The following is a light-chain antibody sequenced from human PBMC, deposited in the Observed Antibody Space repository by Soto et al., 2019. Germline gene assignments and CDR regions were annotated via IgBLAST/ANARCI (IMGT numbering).Light chain of an antibody. CDR1: QSFNSIY. V-gene: IGKV3-15*01. J-gene: IGKJ1*01. Sequence: ESVLTQSPRTVSLCPGERATLSCRTSQSFNSIYLAWYQQKPGQPPRLLIYAASTRATDVPARFSGGGSETEFTLTISCLQSEDFAVYFCQQYNIWPLWTFGQGTKVDIK. CDR3: QQYNIWPLWT. CDR2: AAS.